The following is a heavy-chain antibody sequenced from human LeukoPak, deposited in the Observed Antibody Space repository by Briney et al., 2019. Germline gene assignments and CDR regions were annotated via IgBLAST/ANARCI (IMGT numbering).Heavy chain of an antibody. D-gene: IGHD1-26*01. V-gene: IGHV4-61*02. CDR2: IYTSGNT. CDR1: GGSISSGGYY. Sequence: PSETLSLTCTVSGGSISSGGYYWTWIRQPAGKGLEWIGRIYTSGNTNYNPSLKSRVTMSVDTSKNQFSLKLSSVTAADTAVYYCAREDLLYWGQGTLVTVSS. J-gene: IGHJ4*02. CDR3: AREDLLY.